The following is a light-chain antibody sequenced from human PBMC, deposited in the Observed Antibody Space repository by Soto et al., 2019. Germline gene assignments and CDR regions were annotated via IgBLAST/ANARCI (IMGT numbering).Light chain of an antibody. J-gene: IGLJ3*02. CDR3: AAWDDSLSGWV. V-gene: IGLV1-47*01. CDR2: RNN. CDR1: SSNIGSNY. Sequence: QSVLTQPPSASGTPGQRVTISCSGSSSNIGSNYVYWYQQLPGTAPKLRIYRNNQRPSGVPDRFSGSKSGTSDSLAISGLRSEDEADYYCAAWDDSLSGWVFGGGTKLTVL.